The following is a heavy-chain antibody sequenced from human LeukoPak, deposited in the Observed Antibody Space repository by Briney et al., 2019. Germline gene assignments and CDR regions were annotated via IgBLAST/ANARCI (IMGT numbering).Heavy chain of an antibody. D-gene: IGHD3-10*01. J-gene: IGHJ6*02. V-gene: IGHV3-30*04. Sequence: PGGSLRLSCAASGFTFSSFAMHWVRQAPGKGLEWVAVTSYDGSNTYYADSVKGRFTISRDNSKNMLYLQMNSLRAEDTAVYCCARETVLYGSGSPSYGMNVWGQGTTVTVSS. CDR2: TSYDGSNT. CDR3: ARETVLYGSGSPSYGMNV. CDR1: GFTFSSFA.